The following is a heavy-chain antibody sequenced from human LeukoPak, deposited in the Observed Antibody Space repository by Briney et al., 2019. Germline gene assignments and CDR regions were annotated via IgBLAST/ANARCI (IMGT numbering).Heavy chain of an antibody. Sequence: SETLSLTCTVSGGSISNYFWSWIRQPAGKGLEWIGRIYTSGSTNYNPSLETRVTMSVDTSKNQFSLKLSSVTAADTAVYYCARNQGNILTGCFDYWGQGTLVTVSS. D-gene: IGHD3-9*01. J-gene: IGHJ4*02. CDR1: GGSISNYF. V-gene: IGHV4-4*07. CDR3: ARNQGNILTGCFDY. CDR2: IYTSGST.